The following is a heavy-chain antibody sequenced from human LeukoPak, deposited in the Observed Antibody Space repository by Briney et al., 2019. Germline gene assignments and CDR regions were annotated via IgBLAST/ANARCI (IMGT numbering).Heavy chain of an antibody. CDR1: GFTFSSYS. Sequence: GGSLRLSCAASGFTFSSYSMNWVRQAPGKGLEWVSSISSRSSYIYYADSVRGRFTISRDNAKNSLYLQMNSLRAEDTAVYYCARKGKKNAFDIWGQGTMVTVSS. V-gene: IGHV3-21*01. CDR2: ISSRSSYI. J-gene: IGHJ3*02. CDR3: ARKGKKNAFDI.